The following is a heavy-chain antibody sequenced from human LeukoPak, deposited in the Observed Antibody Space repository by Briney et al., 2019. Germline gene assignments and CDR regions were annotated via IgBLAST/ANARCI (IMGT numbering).Heavy chain of an antibody. Sequence: TGGSLRLSCAASGFTFSSYAMSWVRQAPGKGLEWVSAISGSGGSTYYADSVKGRFTISRDNSKNTLYLQMNSLRAEDTAIYFCAKDATPGNSIWDHFDSWGQGTLVTVSS. J-gene: IGHJ4*02. CDR1: GFTFSSYA. CDR2: ISGSGGST. V-gene: IGHV3-23*01. D-gene: IGHD1-7*01. CDR3: AKDATPGNSIWDHFDS.